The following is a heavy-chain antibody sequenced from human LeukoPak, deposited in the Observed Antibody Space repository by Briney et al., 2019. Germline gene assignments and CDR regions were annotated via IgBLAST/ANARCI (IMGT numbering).Heavy chain of an antibody. CDR1: GGSISRYY. Sequence: SETLSLTCTVSGGSISRYYWSWIRQPAGKGLEWIGRIYTSGSTNYNPSLKSRVTMSIDTSKNQFSLKLSSVTGADTAVYYCAGSPIVGAPHFDYWGQGILVTVSS. J-gene: IGHJ4*02. V-gene: IGHV4-4*07. D-gene: IGHD1-26*01. CDR2: IYTSGST. CDR3: AGSPIVGAPHFDY.